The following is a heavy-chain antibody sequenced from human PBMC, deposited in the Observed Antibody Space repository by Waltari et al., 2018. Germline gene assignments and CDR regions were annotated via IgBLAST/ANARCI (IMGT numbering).Heavy chain of an antibody. D-gene: IGHD6-13*01. J-gene: IGHJ3*02. V-gene: IGHV3-74*01. Sequence: EVQLVESGGGLVQPGGSLRLSCAASGFSFRSYWMHLVRQAPGKGLVWVSRINSDGSSTSYADSVKGRFTISRDNAKNTLHLQMNSLRAEDTAVYYCWQQRSAAGPDIWGQGTMVTVSS. CDR1: GFSFRSYW. CDR2: INSDGSST. CDR3: WQQRSAAGPDI.